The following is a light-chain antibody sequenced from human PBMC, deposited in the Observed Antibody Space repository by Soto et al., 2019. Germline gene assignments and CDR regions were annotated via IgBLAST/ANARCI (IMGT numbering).Light chain of an antibody. J-gene: IGKJ1*01. V-gene: IGKV3-15*01. CDR1: QSVRSN. Sequence: EIVLTQSPGTLSLSQWERATLSCRASQSVRSNLAWYQQKPGQSPRLLIYGASTRATGIPARFSGSGSGTQFTLTISSLQSEDFVVYYCQQYNNWPPAWTFGQGTKVDTK. CDR2: GAS. CDR3: QQYNNWPPAWT.